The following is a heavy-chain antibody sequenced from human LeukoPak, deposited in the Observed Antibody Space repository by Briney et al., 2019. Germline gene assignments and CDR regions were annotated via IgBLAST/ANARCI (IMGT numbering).Heavy chain of an antibody. CDR2: IHTSGRT. Sequence: SETLSLTCTVSGGSISSYYWNWIRQPAGKGLEWIGHIHTSGRTSYKSSLTSRVTISIDTSNNAFSLRLNSVTAADTAIYYCARDHSGSFWTFDYWGQGSLVTVSS. CDR1: GGSISSYY. J-gene: IGHJ4*02. V-gene: IGHV4-4*07. CDR3: ARDHSGSFWTFDY. D-gene: IGHD1-26*01.